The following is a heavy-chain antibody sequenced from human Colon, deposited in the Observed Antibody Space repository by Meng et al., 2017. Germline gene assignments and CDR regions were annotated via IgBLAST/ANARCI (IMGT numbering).Heavy chain of an antibody. D-gene: IGHD1-1*01. J-gene: IGHJ4*02. CDR3: AKAMNRGPIRTIDN. V-gene: IGHV3-23*01. CDR2: ISASGGDT. CDR1: EFTFTSYT. Sequence: GESLKISCAASEFTFTSYTMTWVRQAPGKGLEWVSAISASGGDTDYADSVKGRFTISRDNSKNTLYLEMNSLRAEDTAMYYCAKAMNRGPIRTIDNWGQGTQVTVSS.